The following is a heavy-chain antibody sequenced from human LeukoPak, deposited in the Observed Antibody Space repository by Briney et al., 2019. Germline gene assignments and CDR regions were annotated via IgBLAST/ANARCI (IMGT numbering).Heavy chain of an antibody. Sequence: PGGSLRLSCAASGFIFSSYSMNCVRQAPGKGLEWVSSISSSSSYIYYAGSVKGRFTISRDNAKNSLHQEMNSLRAEDTAVYYCAREDYGLRSGDYWGQGTLVTVSS. CDR3: AREDYGLRSGDY. D-gene: IGHD3-10*01. V-gene: IGHV3-21*01. CDR2: ISSSSSYI. J-gene: IGHJ4*02. CDR1: GFIFSSYS.